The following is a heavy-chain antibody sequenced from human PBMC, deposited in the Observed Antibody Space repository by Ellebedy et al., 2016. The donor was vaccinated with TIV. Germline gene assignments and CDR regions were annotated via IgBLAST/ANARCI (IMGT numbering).Heavy chain of an antibody. CDR2: IFSDGGNP. Sequence: GESLKISCAASGFTFSRHWMHWARQVPGKGLVWVSIIFSDGGNPNYADSVRGRFTISRDNAKNTLFLQMDSLRAEDTGVYYCISASYGSGSSLEYWGQGTLVTVSP. CDR3: ISASYGSGSSLEY. J-gene: IGHJ4*02. CDR1: GFTFSRHW. D-gene: IGHD3-10*01. V-gene: IGHV3-74*01.